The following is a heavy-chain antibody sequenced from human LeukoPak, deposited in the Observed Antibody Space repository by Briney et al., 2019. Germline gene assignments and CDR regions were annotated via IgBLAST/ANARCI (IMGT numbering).Heavy chain of an antibody. CDR1: GYSFTSYW. CDR2: IYPGDSDT. V-gene: IGHV5-51*03. J-gene: IGHJ4*02. D-gene: IGHD3-10*01. CDR3: ARLPYYYGSGSYRGFDY. Sequence: PGESLKISCKGSGYSFTSYWIGWVRQMPGKGLEWMGIIYPGDSDTRYSPSFQGQVTISADKSISTAYLQWSSLKASDTAMYYCARLPYYYGSGSYRGFDYWGQGTLVTVSS.